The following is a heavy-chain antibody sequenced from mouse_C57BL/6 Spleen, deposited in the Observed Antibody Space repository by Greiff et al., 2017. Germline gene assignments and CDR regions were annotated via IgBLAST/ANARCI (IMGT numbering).Heavy chain of an antibody. V-gene: IGHV1-9*01. CDR2: ILPGSGST. CDR3: ARKNCGSTWFAY. Sequence: QVQLKQSGAELMKPGASVKLSCKATGYTFTGYWIEWVKQSPGQGLEWIGEILPGSGSTNYNEKFKGKATFTADTSSNKAYMQLSNLTTEDSAIYDSARKNCGSTWFAYWGQGTLVTVAA. CDR1: GYTFTGYW. D-gene: IGHD1-1*01. J-gene: IGHJ3*01.